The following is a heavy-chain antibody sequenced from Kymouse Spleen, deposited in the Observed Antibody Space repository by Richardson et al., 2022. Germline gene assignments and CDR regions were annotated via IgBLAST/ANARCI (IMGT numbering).Heavy chain of an antibody. CDR2: IGTAGDT. CDR3: ARVTGTTSYYYGMDV. J-gene: IGHJ6*02. CDR1: GFTFSSYD. D-gene: IGHD1-7*01. V-gene: IGHV3-13*01. Sequence: EVQLVESGGGLVQPGGSLRLSCAASGFTFSSYDMHWVRQATGKGLEWVSAIGTAGDTYYPGSVKGRFTISRENAKNSLYLQMNSLRAGDTAVYYCARVTGTTSYYYGMDVWGQGTTVTVSS.